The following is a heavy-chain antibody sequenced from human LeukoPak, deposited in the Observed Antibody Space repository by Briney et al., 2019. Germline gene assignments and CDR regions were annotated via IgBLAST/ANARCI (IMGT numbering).Heavy chain of an antibody. Sequence: PSETLSLTCTVSGGSISSYYWTWIRQPPGKGLEWIGRIYTSGSTNYNPSLKSRVTMSVDTSKNQFSLKLSSVTAADTAVYYCARDGWYDYVWGSYRLYYFDYWGQGTLVTVSS. D-gene: IGHD3-16*02. V-gene: IGHV4-4*07. CDR3: ARDGWYDYVWGSYRLYYFDY. J-gene: IGHJ4*02. CDR2: IYTSGST. CDR1: GGSISSYY.